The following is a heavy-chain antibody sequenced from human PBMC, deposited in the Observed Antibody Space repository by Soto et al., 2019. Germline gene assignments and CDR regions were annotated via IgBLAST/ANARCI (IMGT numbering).Heavy chain of an antibody. D-gene: IGHD1-7*01. CDR2: INTNTGNP. V-gene: IGHV7-4-1*01. CDR1: GYTFTSYA. J-gene: IGHJ5*02. CDR3: ARVSYSWNYNWFDP. Sequence: ASVKVSCKASGYTFTSYAMNWVRQAPGQGLEWMGWINTNTGNPTYAQGFTGRFVFSLDTSVSTAYLQICSLKAEDTAVYYCARVSYSWNYNWFDPWGQGTLVTVSS.